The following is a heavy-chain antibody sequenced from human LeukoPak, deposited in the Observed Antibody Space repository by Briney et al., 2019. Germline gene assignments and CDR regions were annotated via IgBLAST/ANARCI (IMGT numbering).Heavy chain of an antibody. Sequence: SETLSLTCTVSGGSFSSHYWTWIRHPPGKALEWIGYYTGDANYNPTKYNPFLRRRATISLDTSTNQFSLKLSSVTAADTAVYYCARDSAPVRTSWYFDLWGRGTLVTVSS. CDR3: ARDSAPVRTSWYFDL. V-gene: IGHV4-59*11. J-gene: IGHJ2*01. CDR2: YTGDANYNPT. D-gene: IGHD1-14*01. CDR1: GGSFSSHY.